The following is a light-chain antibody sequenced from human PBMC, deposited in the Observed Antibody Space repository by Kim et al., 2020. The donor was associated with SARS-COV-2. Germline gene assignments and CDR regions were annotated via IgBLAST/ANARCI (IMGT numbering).Light chain of an antibody. CDR1: SLRRYY. Sequence: SSELTQDPAVSVALGQTVRITCQGDSLRRYYATWYQQKPGQAPILVLYGKNNRPSGVPDRFPGSSSGNTASLTITGTQAGDEADYYCNSRDSNDNVVFGGGTQLTVL. CDR3: NSRDSNDNVV. V-gene: IGLV3-19*01. CDR2: GKN. J-gene: IGLJ2*01.